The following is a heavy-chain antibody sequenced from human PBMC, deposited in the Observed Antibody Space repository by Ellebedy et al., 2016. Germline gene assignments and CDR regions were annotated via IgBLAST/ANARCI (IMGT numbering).Heavy chain of an antibody. CDR3: AKDPASKSGWFYYYDF. CDR1: GFTFSDYA. CDR2: ITGSGGTI. V-gene: IGHV3-23*01. J-gene: IGHJ4*02. D-gene: IGHD6-19*01. Sequence: GGSLRLSCAASGFTFSDYAMNWVRQAPGKGLEWVAEITGSGGTIHYADSVKGRFTISRDNAKNTLYLQMNSLRAEDTAVYYCAKDPASKSGWFYYYDFWGQGTLVTVSS.